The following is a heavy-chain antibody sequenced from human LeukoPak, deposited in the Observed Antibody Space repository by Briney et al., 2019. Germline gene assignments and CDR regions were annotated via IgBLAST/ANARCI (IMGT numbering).Heavy chain of an antibody. J-gene: IGHJ4*02. V-gene: IGHV3-64*02. CDR1: GFTFSTYT. Sequence: GGSLRLSCAASGFTFSTYTMHWVRQAPGKGLEYVSAISSDGSSTYYADSVEGRFTISRDNSKNTMYLQMGSLRPEDMAVYYCARGGAGTTLWYFDYWGQGTLVTVSS. CDR2: ISSDGSST. CDR3: ARGGAGTTLWYFDY. D-gene: IGHD1-1*01.